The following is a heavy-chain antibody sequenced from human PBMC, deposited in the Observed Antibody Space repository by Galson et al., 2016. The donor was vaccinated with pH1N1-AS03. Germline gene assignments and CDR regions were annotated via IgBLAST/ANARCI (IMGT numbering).Heavy chain of an antibody. V-gene: IGHV5-51*01. D-gene: IGHD5/OR15-5a*01. CDR2: IYHADSRT. J-gene: IGHJ4*02. Sequence: QSGAEVKKPGESLKISCKGSGYIFTNYWIVWVRQMPGKGLEWMGCIYHADSRTTYSPSFQGQVTISVDKSINTAYLQWTSLKASDTAMYFCARLPLIPVSPTLFDYWGRGTLVTVSS. CDR3: ARLPLIPVSPTLFDY. CDR1: GYIFTNYW.